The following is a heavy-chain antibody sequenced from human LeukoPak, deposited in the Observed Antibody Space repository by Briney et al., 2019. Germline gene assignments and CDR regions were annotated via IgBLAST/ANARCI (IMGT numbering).Heavy chain of an antibody. CDR2: INPNSGGT. J-gene: IGHJ6*02. D-gene: IGHD2-15*01. V-gene: IGHV1-2*04. CDR1: GYTFTGYY. Sequence: ASVKVSCKASGYTFTGYYMHWVRQAPGQGLEWVGWINPNSGGTNYAQKSQGWVTMTRDTSISTAYMELSRLRSDDTAVYYCARDVVGRGYCSGGTCFPDYYGMDVWGQGTTVTVSS. CDR3: ARDVVGRGYCSGGTCFPDYYGMDV.